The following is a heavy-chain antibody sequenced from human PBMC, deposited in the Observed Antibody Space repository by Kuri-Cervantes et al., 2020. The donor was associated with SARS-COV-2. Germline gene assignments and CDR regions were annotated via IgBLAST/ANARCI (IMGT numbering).Heavy chain of an antibody. CDR3: ARSGYYSRGVTYYYMDV. Sequence: ESLKISCTVSGGSISSYYWSWIRQPPGKGLEWIGYIYYSGSTNYSPSLKSRVTISVDTSKNQFSLKLSSVTAADSAVYYCARSGYYSRGVTYYYMDVWDKGTTVTVSS. CDR2: IYYSGST. J-gene: IGHJ6*03. D-gene: IGHD3-22*01. V-gene: IGHV4-59*12. CDR1: GGSISSYY.